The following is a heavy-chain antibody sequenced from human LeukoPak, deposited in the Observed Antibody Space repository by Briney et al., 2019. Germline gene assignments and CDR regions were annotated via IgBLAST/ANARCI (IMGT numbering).Heavy chain of an antibody. J-gene: IGHJ6*03. V-gene: IGHV3-23*01. Sequence: GGSLRLSWAASGFTFSSYAMSWVRQAPGKGLEWVSAISGSGGSTYYADSVKGRFTISRDNSKNTLYLQMNSLRAEDTAVYYCARDVTGYCSSTSCSYYMDVWGKGTTVTVSS. CDR3: ARDVTGYCSSTSCSYYMDV. D-gene: IGHD2-2*01. CDR1: GFTFSSYA. CDR2: ISGSGGST.